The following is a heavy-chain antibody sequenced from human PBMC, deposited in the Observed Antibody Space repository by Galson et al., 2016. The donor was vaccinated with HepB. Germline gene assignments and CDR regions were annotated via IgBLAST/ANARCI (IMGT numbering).Heavy chain of an antibody. CDR2: IDPSDSYT. CDR1: GYSFTTYW. Sequence: QSGAEVKKPGESLRISCKGSGYSFTTYWISWVRQVPGKGLEWMGRIDPSDSYTKYSPSFQGNVTISTDRSISAAYLQWSSLKAADTAMYYCARDPGYCSPSGCPRGPRWGQGTLVTVSS. V-gene: IGHV5-10-1*01. D-gene: IGHD2-15*01. CDR3: ARDPGYCSPSGCPRGPR. J-gene: IGHJ4*02.